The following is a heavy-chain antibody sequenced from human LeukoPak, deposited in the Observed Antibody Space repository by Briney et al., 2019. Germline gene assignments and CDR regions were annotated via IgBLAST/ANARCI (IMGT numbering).Heavy chain of an antibody. V-gene: IGHV3-9*01. CDR3: AKEGGIAAAGTGWFDP. CDR2: ISWNSGSI. Sequence: GRSLRLSCAASGFTFDDYAMHWVRQAPGKGLEWVSGISWNSGSIGYADSVKGRFTISRDNAKNSLYLQMNSLRAEDTALYYCAKEGGIAAAGTGWFDPWGQGTLVTVSS. CDR1: GFTFDDYA. J-gene: IGHJ5*02. D-gene: IGHD6-13*01.